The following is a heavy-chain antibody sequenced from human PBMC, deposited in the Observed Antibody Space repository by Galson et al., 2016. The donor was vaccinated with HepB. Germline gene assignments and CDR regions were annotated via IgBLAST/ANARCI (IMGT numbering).Heavy chain of an antibody. CDR3: ARADCTNEGGPWDD. CDR2: ISHSGST. Sequence: SETLSLTCAIYNGSLSDYYWSWIRQPPGKGLEWIAEISHSGSTNYNPSLKSRVIISLDTSKSQFSLNLSSVTAADTAWYDCARADCTNEGGPWDDGGQGTLVTVSA. V-gene: IGHV4-34*01. D-gene: IGHD2-8*01. J-gene: IGHJ4*02. CDR1: NGSLSDYY.